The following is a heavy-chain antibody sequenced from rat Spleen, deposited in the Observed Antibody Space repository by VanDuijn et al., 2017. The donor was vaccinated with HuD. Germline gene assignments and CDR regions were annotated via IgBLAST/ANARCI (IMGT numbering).Heavy chain of an antibody. V-gene: IGHV5-31*01. D-gene: IGHD1-11*01. Sequence: EVQLVESGGGLVQPGRSLKLSCAASGFTYSNYVMAWIRQAPGKGLEWVASITNTGGSTYYPDSVKGRFTISSDNAKSTLYLKMNSLRSEDTATDYCTRSNYGGSDYWGQGVMVTVSS. CDR2: ITNTGGST. CDR3: TRSNYGGSDY. CDR1: GFTYSNYV. J-gene: IGHJ2*01.